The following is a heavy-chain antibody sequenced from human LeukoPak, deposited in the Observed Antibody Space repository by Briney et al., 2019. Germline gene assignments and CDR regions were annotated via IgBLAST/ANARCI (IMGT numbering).Heavy chain of an antibody. V-gene: IGHV4-34*01. J-gene: IGHJ4*02. Sequence: SETPSLTCAVYGGSFSGYYWSWIRQPPGKGLEWIGEINHSGSTNYNPSLKSRVTISVDTSKNQFSLKLSSVTAADTAVYYCARGGGYWGQGTLVTVSS. CDR1: GGSFSGYY. CDR2: INHSGST. CDR3: ARGGGY.